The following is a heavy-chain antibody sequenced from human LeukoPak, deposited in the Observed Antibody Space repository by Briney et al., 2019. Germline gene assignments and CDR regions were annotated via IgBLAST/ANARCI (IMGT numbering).Heavy chain of an antibody. D-gene: IGHD2-15*01. J-gene: IGHJ4*02. CDR2: ISGSGGST. CDR1: GFTFSSYA. V-gene: IGHV3-23*01. Sequence: GGSLRLSCAASGFTFSSYAMSWVRQAPGKGLEWVSAISGSGGSTYYADSVKGRFTISRDNSKNTLYLQMNSLRAEDTAVYYCAKDDCWMGYCSGGSCYPLGYWGQGTLVTVSS. CDR3: AKDDCWMGYCSGGSCYPLGY.